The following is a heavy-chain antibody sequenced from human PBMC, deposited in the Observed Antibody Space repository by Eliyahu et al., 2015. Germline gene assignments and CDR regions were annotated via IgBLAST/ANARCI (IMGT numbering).Heavy chain of an antibody. CDR3: AKEVGKYRTAAVVYGMDV. V-gene: IGHV3-30*02. CDR2: IRYDGSNK. J-gene: IGHJ6*02. Sequence: QVQLVESGGGVVQPGGSLRLSCAASGFPFSXXGWHWVRQAXGKGVEGVAFIRYDGSNKYYADSVKGRFTISRDNSKNTLYLQMNSLRAEDTAVYYCAKEVGKYRTAAVVYGMDVWGQGTTVTVSS. CDR1: GFPFSXXG. D-gene: IGHD3-16*02.